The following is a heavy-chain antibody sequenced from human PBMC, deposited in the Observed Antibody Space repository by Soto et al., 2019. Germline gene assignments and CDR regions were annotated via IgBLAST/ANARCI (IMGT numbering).Heavy chain of an antibody. Sequence: QITLKESGPTLVKPTQTLTLTCTFSGFSLSTSGVGVGWIRQPPGKALEWLALIYWDDDKRYSPSLKSRLTITKDSSKNQVVLTMTNMDPVDTATYYCAHRHRGDIVVVPAAPSNCWFAPWGQGTLVTVSS. D-gene: IGHD2-2*01. J-gene: IGHJ5*02. CDR2: IYWDDDK. CDR1: GFSLSTSGVG. V-gene: IGHV2-5*02. CDR3: AHRHRGDIVVVPAAPSNCWFAP.